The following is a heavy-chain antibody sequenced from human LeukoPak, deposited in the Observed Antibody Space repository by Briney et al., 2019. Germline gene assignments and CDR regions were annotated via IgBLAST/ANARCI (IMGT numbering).Heavy chain of an antibody. V-gene: IGHV4-39*01. CDR1: GGSISSSSYY. CDR3: ASGWYYFDY. Sequence: PSETLSLTCTVSGGSISSSSYYWGWIRQPPGKGLEWIGSIYYSGSTYHNPSLKSRVTISVDTSKNQFSLKLSSVTAADTAVYYCASGWYYFDYWGQGTLVTVSS. D-gene: IGHD6-19*01. J-gene: IGHJ4*02. CDR2: IYYSGST.